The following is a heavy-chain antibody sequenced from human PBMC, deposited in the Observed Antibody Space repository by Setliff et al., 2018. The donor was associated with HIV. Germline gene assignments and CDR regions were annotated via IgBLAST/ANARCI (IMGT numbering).Heavy chain of an antibody. D-gene: IGHD6-13*01. V-gene: IGHV4-39*07. CDR2: IYYTGRT. CDR1: GGSISGSNNH. Sequence: SETLSLTCTVSGGSISGSNNHWGWIRQSPGKGLEWIGSIYYTGRTYYNLSLKSRVIISVDTSKKQFFLKLSSVTAADTAVYYCARGDSSSWIFDYWGQGTLVTSPQ. CDR3: ARGDSSSWIFDY. J-gene: IGHJ4*02.